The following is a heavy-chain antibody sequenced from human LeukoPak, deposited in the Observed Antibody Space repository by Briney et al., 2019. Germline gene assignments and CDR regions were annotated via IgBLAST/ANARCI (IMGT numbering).Heavy chain of an antibody. CDR2: IIPILETA. V-gene: IGHV1-69*13. CDR1: GGTFSSYA. D-gene: IGHD6-25*01. CDR3: ARAPGQRPSRAYYYYAMDV. J-gene: IGHJ6*02. Sequence: SVKVSCKTSGGTFSSYAISWVRQAPGQGLEWMGGIIPILETANYAQEFQGKITITADESTRTAYMELSSLRSEDTAVYYCARAPGQRPSRAYYYYAMDVWGQGTTVTVSS.